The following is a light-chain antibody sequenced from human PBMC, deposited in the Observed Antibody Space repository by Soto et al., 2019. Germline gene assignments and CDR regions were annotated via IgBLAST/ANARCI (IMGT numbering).Light chain of an antibody. J-gene: IGLJ7*01. CDR2: KNN. V-gene: IGLV1-47*01. CDR1: RSNIGSNY. Sequence: QLVLTQPPSASGTPGQRVTISCSGSRSNIGSNYVYWYQKFPGTAPKLLIYKNNQRPSGVPDRFSGSKSGTSASLAISGLRSEDEADYYCAAWDDSLSGFAVFGGGTQLTVL. CDR3: AAWDDSLSGFAV.